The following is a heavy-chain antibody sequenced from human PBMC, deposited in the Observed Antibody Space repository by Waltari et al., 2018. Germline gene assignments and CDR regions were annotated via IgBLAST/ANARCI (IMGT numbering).Heavy chain of an antibody. D-gene: IGHD2-15*01. V-gene: IGHV3-53*01. CDR1: GFTVSRNY. Sequence: EVQLVESGGGLIQPGGSLRLSCAASGFTVSRNYMSWVRQAPGKGLEWVSVIYSGGSTYYADSVKGRFTISRDNSKNTLYLQMNSLRAEDTAVYYCARALNQKLLAFDIWGQGTMVTVSS. J-gene: IGHJ3*02. CDR3: ARALNQKLLAFDI. CDR2: IYSGGST.